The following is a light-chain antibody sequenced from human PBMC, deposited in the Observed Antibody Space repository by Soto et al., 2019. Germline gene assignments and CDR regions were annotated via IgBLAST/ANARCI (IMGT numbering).Light chain of an antibody. CDR1: NIGTKG. CDR2: YET. Sequence: SYELTQPPSVSVAPGTTARISCGGNNIGTKGVHWFQQKPGQAPLLVIYYETDRPSDIPERFSGSSSENTATLTISRVEAGDEADYYCQVWDGGVDHVIFGGGTKVTVL. CDR3: QVWDGGVDHVI. J-gene: IGLJ2*01. V-gene: IGLV3-21*04.